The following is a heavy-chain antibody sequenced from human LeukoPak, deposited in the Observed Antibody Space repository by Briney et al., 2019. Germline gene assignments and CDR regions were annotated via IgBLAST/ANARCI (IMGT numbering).Heavy chain of an antibody. V-gene: IGHV4-34*01. CDR2: INHSGST. CDR1: GGSFSGYY. Sequence: PSETLSLTCAVYGGSFSGYYWSWIRQPPGKGLEWIGEINHSGSTNYNPSLKSRVTISVDTSKNQFSLKLSSVTAADTAVYYCARRDYYGSGIKGYWGQGTLVTVSS. J-gene: IGHJ4*02. CDR3: ARRDYYGSGIKGY. D-gene: IGHD3-10*01.